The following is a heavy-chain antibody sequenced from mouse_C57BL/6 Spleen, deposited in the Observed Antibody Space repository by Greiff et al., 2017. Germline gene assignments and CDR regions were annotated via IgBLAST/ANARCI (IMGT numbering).Heavy chain of an antibody. CDR1: GYAFSSSW. Sequence: QVQLQQSGPELVKPGASVKISCKASGYAFSSSWMNWVKQRPGKGLEWIGRIYPGDGDTNYKWKFKGKATLTADKSSSTAYMQLSSLTSEDSAVYFCARVDDGYYWFAYWGQGTLVTVSA. D-gene: IGHD2-3*01. CDR3: ARVDDGYYWFAY. CDR2: IYPGDGDT. J-gene: IGHJ3*01. V-gene: IGHV1-82*01.